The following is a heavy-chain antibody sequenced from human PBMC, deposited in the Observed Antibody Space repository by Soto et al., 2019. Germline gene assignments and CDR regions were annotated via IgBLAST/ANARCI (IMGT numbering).Heavy chain of an antibody. D-gene: IGHD3-3*01. J-gene: IGHJ4*02. V-gene: IGHV4-59*08. CDR3: ASYDFWSGYHYFDY. CDR2: IYYSGST. CDR1: GGSISSYY. Sequence: LSLTCTVSGGSISSYYWSWIRQPPGKGLEWIGYIYYSGSTNYNPSLKSRVTISVDTSKNQFSLKLSSVTAADTAVYYCASYDFWSGYHYFDYWGQGTLVTVSS.